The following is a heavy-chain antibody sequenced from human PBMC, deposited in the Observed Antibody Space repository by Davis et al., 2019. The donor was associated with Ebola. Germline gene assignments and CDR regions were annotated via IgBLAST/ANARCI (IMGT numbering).Heavy chain of an antibody. J-gene: IGHJ1*01. CDR2: ISYDGSNK. CDR1: GFTFSSYA. CDR3: ARAGVSSGYYYEYFQH. V-gene: IGHV3-30-3*01. D-gene: IGHD3-22*01. Sequence: GGSLRLSCAASGFTFSSYAMHWVRQAPGKGLEWVAVISYDGSNKYYADSVKGRFTISRDNSKNTLYLQMNSLRAEDTAVYYCARAGVSSGYYYEYFQHWGQGTLVTVSS.